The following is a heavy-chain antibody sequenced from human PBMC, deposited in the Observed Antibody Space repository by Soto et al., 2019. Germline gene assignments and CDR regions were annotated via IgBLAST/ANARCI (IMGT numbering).Heavy chain of an antibody. D-gene: IGHD6-6*01. CDR2: IYYSGST. CDR3: ARVPKIAARPRYFDY. CDR1: GVSISSGGYY. J-gene: IGHJ4*02. Sequence: QVQLQESGPGLVKPSQTLSLTCTVSGVSISSGGYYWSWIRQHPGKGLEWIGYIYYSGSTYYNPSLKSRVTSSVDTSKNQFSLKLSSVTAADTAVYYCARVPKIAARPRYFDYWGQGTLVTVS. V-gene: IGHV4-31*03.